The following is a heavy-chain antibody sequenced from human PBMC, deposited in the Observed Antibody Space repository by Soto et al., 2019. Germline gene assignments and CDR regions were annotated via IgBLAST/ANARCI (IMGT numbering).Heavy chain of an antibody. V-gene: IGHV3-23*01. CDR2: VSGTGGSA. D-gene: IGHD3-3*01. Sequence: EVQLLESGGGLVRPGGSLRLSCAASGFTFSSYAMTWVRQAPGKWLEWVSGVSGTGGSAYYADSVKGRFTISRDKSTNTLYLQMNSLRAEDTSVYYCARSRDDFWSGYSYWYFDLWGRGTLVTVSS. CDR3: ARSRDDFWSGYSYWYFDL. J-gene: IGHJ2*01. CDR1: GFTFSSYA.